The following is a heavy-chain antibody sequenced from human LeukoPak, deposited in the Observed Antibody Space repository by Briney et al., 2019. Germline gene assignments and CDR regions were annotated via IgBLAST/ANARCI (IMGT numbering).Heavy chain of an antibody. CDR1: GYTFTNYG. CDR2: ISPYNGNT. J-gene: IGHJ4*02. D-gene: IGHD6-13*01. CDR3: GRDKSTSWYYFDN. Sequence: ASVKVSCKASGYTFTNYGISWVRQAPGQGLEWMGWISPYNGNTNYVQKFQGRVTMTTDTSTSTAYMELRSLRSDDTAVCYCGRDKSTSWYYFDNWGQGTLVTVSS. V-gene: IGHV1-18*04.